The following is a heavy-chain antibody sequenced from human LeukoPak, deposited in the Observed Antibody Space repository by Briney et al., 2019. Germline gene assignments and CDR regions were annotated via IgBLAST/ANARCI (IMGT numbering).Heavy chain of an antibody. CDR3: ARMYYYDSSGYYYYFDY. CDR1: GGTLSSYA. D-gene: IGHD3-22*01. V-gene: IGHV1-69*13. CDR2: IIPIFGTA. Sequence: ASVKVSCKASGGTLSSYAISWVRQAPGQGLEWMGGIIPIFGTANYAQKFQGRVTITADESTSTAYMELSSLRSEDTAVYYCARMYYYDSSGYYYYFDYWGQGTLVTVSS. J-gene: IGHJ4*02.